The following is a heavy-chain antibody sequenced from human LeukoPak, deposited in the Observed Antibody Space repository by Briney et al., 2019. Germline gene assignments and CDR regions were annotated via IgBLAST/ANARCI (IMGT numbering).Heavy chain of an antibody. Sequence: PSETLCLTCTASGGSISTYSRSWIRQPPGKGLEWVGDISYSGSTNYNPSLKSRVTISLDTSKNQFALKLSSVTAADTAVYYCARSIIGARSKFDYWGQGTLVTVSS. D-gene: IGHD1-20*01. J-gene: IGHJ4*02. CDR1: GGSISTYS. V-gene: IGHV4-59*08. CDR3: ARSIIGARSKFDY. CDR2: ISYSGST.